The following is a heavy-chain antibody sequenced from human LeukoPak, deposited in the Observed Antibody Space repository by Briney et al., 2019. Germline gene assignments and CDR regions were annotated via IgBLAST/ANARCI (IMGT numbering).Heavy chain of an antibody. J-gene: IGHJ6*03. CDR1: GGTFSSYA. V-gene: IGHV1-69*06. Sequence: ASVKVSCKASGGTFSSYAISWVRQAPGQGLEWMGGIIPIFGTANYAQKFQGRVTITADKSTSTAYMELNSLRSEDTAVYYCAREVNAAAGLGYYYYMDVWGKGTTVTVSS. CDR3: AREVNAAAGLGYYYYMDV. D-gene: IGHD6-13*01. CDR2: IIPIFGTA.